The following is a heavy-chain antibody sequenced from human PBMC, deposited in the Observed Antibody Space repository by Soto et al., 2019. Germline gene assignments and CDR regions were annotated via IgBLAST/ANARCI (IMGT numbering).Heavy chain of an antibody. CDR2: ISWNSGSI. V-gene: IGHV3-9*01. CDR1: EGTFDDYA. J-gene: IGHJ5*02. Sequence: GGQLIHSCAASEGTFDDYAMHWVRHDPGKGLEWVSGISWNSGSIGYADSVKGRFTISRDNAKNSLYLQMNSLRAEDTAVYYCARDRAFGDSEVTEFDPWGQGTLVTVSS. CDR3: ARDRAFGDSEVTEFDP. D-gene: IGHD4-17*01.